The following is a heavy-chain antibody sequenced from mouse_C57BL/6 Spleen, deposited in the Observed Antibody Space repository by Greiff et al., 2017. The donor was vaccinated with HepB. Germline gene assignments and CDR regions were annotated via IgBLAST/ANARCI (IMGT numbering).Heavy chain of an antibody. Sequence: QVQLQQSGPGLVQPSQSLSITCTVSGFSFTSYGVHWVRQSPGKGLEWLGVIWRGGSTDYNAAFMSRLSITKDNSKSQVFFKMNSLQADDTAIYYCAKNIDYDAYAMDYWGQGTSVTVSS. D-gene: IGHD2-4*01. J-gene: IGHJ4*01. CDR2: IWRGGST. CDR1: GFSFTSYG. CDR3: AKNIDYDAYAMDY. V-gene: IGHV2-5*01.